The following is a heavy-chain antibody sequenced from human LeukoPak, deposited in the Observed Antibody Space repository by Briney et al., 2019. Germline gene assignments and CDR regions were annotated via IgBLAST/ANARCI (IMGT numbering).Heavy chain of an antibody. D-gene: IGHD2-2*01. CDR1: GFTFDDYG. V-gene: IGHV3-20*04. J-gene: IGHJ4*02. CDR2: INWNGGST. Sequence: GGSLRLSCAASGFTFDDYGMSWVRQAPGKGLEWVSGINWNGGSTGYADSVKGRFTISRDNAKKSLFLHMNSLRAEDTAVYYCAGPMGPAAIFGFDYWGQGTLVTVSS. CDR3: AGPMGPAAIFGFDY.